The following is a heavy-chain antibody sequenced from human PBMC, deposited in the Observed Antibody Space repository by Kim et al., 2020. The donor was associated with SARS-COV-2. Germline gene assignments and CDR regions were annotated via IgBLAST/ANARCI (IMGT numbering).Heavy chain of an antibody. CDR3: AASSSGWYLN. D-gene: IGHD6-19*01. J-gene: IGHJ4*02. CDR2: T. V-gene: IGHV1-24*01. Sequence: TIYAQKFRSRVTITEDTSTDTAYMELSSLRSEDTAVYYCAASSSGWYLNWGQGTLVTVSS.